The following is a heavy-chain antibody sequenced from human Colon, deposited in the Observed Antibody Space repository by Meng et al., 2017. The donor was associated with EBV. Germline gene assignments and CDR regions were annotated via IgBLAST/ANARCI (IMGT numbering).Heavy chain of an antibody. V-gene: IGHV4-34*01. CDR1: GGSFRDYY. Sequence: QVQLQQGGPGRLKPSEPLSRSCAVYGGSFRDYYWTWIRHPPGKGLEWIGEIDHRGNTKYNPSLKSRVTISLDTSKKQFSLKVSSVTAADSAVYYCARRGPSGNFSPWSQGALVTRLL. J-gene: IGHJ5*02. CDR2: IDHRGNT. D-gene: IGHD3-10*01. CDR3: ARRGPSGNFSP.